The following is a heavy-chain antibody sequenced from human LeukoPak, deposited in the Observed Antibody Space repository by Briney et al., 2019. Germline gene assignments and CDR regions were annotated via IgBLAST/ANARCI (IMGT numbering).Heavy chain of an antibody. Sequence: GSLRLSCAASGFPFSSYAMSWVRQAPGKGLEWIGEINHSGSTNYNPSLKSRVTISVDTSKNQFSLKLSSVTAADTAVYYCARGGYYDSSGYPYAFDIWGQGTMVTVSS. CDR2: INHSGST. D-gene: IGHD3-22*01. CDR3: ARGGYYDSSGYPYAFDI. J-gene: IGHJ3*02. V-gene: IGHV4-34*01. CDR1: GFPFSSYA.